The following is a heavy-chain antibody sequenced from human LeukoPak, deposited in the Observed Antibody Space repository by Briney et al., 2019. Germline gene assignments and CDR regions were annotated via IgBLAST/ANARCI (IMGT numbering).Heavy chain of an antibody. V-gene: IGHV3-7*01. CDR3: ARVGYNYDLGNAFDI. D-gene: IGHD1-20*01. CDR1: GFSFSRYW. Sequence: GGPLRLSCAGTGFSFSRYWMGWVRQAPGKGLEWVANVKEDGSEKYYGDSVKGRFTISRDNAKNSLYLQMSSLRAEDTAVYYCARVGYNYDLGNAFDIWGQGTVVTVSS. J-gene: IGHJ3*02. CDR2: VKEDGSEK.